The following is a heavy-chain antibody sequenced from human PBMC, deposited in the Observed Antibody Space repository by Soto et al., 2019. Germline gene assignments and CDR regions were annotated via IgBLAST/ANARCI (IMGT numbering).Heavy chain of an antibody. J-gene: IGHJ6*02. Sequence: GASVEVSCKASGYTFTSYGISWVRQAPGQGLEWMGRIIPILGIANYAQKFQGRVTITADKSTSTAYMELSSLRSEDTAVHYCAGSPLYYYGSGSPPDFNCGMDVWGQGTTVTVSS. V-gene: IGHV1-69*04. D-gene: IGHD3-10*01. CDR2: IIPILGIA. CDR3: AGSPLYYYGSGSPPDFNCGMDV. CDR1: GYTFTSYG.